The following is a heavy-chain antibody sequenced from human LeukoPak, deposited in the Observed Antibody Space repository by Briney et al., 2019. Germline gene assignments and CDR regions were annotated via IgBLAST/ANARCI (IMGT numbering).Heavy chain of an antibody. J-gene: IGHJ4*02. CDR1: GFTFSSYS. V-gene: IGHV3-21*01. D-gene: IGHD4-23*01. CDR2: ISSSSSYI. Sequence: GGSLRLSCAASGFTFSSYSMNWVRQAPGRGLEWVSSISSSSSYIYYADSVKGRFTISRDNAKSSLYLQMNSLRAEDTAVYYCAREGGGNDYWGQGTLVTVSS. CDR3: AREGGGNDY.